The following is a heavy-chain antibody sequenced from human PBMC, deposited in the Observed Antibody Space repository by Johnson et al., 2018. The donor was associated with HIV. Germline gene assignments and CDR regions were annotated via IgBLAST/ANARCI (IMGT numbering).Heavy chain of an antibody. V-gene: IGHV3-74*02. J-gene: IGHJ3*02. CDR2: IDTDGSST. CDR1: GFTFSSYW. CDR3: AKGPIVLVVYAISGAFDI. D-gene: IGHD2-8*02. Sequence: VQLVESGGGLVQPGGSLRLSCAASGFTFSSYWMHWVRQAPGKGLVWVSRIDTDGSSTSYADSVKGRFTISRDNAKNTLYLQMNSLRAEDTAVYYCAKGPIVLVVYAISGAFDIWGQGTMVTVSS.